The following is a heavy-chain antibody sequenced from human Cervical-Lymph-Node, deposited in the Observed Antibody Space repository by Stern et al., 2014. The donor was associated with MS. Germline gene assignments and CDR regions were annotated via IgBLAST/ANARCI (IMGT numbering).Heavy chain of an antibody. CDR2: INPNSGDP. CDR3: AREATRIIVGIDY. D-gene: IGHD2/OR15-2a*01. CDR1: GYDFTGFF. J-gene: IGHJ4*02. V-gene: IGHV1-2*06. Sequence: QVQLVQSGAKMKKPGASVKVSCKASGYDFTGFFIHWVRQVPGQGLEWMGRINPNSGDPTYAQNFQDRVTLTRDTSISTAYLELSRLTSADTAVYYCAREATRIIVGIDYWGQGTQVTVSS.